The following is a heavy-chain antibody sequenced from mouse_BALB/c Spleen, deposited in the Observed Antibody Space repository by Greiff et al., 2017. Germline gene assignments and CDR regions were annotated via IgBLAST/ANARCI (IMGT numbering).Heavy chain of an antibody. D-gene: IGHD4-1*01. CDR3: ARGTGPFAY. Sequence: QVQLKESGAELMKPGASVKISCKATGYTFSSYWIEWVKQRPGHGLEWIGEILPGSGSTNYNEKFKGKATFTADTSSNTAYMQLSSLTSEDSAVYYCARGTGPFAYWGQGTLVTVSA. CDR1: GYTFSSYW. CDR2: ILPGSGST. V-gene: IGHV1-9*01. J-gene: IGHJ3*01.